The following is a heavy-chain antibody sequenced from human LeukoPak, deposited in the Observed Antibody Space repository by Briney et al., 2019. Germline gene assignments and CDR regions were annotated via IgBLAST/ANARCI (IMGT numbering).Heavy chain of an antibody. CDR3: ARGGYSGYDPTNWFDP. V-gene: IGHV4-59*01. CDR1: GGSISSYY. J-gene: IGHJ5*02. D-gene: IGHD5-12*01. CDR2: IYYSGST. Sequence: RPSETLSLTCTVSGGSISSYYWSWIRQPPGKGLEWIGYIYYSGSTNYNPSLKSRVTISVDTSKNQFSLKLSSVTAADTAVYYCARGGYSGYDPTNWFDPWGQGTLVTVSS.